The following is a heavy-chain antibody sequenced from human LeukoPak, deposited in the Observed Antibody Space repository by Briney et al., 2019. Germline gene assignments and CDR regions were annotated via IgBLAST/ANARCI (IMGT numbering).Heavy chain of an antibody. CDR3: APRVTADSYDASDI. J-gene: IGHJ3*02. V-gene: IGHV3-21*06. CDR1: GFIFRSFS. D-gene: IGHD6-13*01. CDR2: ISSTSNHK. Sequence: GGSLRLSCAASGFIFRSFSMTWVRQAPGKGLEWVASISSTSNHKYHADSVKGRFTISRDNDKNSLYLQMNSLRAEDTALYYCAPRVTADSYDASDIWGQGTMVTVSS.